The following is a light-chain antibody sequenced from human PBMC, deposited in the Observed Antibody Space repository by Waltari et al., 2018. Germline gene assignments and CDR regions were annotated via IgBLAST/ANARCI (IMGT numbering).Light chain of an antibody. CDR2: DAS. CDR3: LQRSLWPWT. Sequence: IVLTQSPAPLPLPPGERPTLSCRASQTVSTSLAWFQQNPGQAPRLLIYDASNRAPGIPARFSGSGSGTDFSLTISSLEPEDFAVYYCLQRSLWPWTFGQGTKVAVK. CDR1: QTVSTS. V-gene: IGKV3-11*01. J-gene: IGKJ1*01.